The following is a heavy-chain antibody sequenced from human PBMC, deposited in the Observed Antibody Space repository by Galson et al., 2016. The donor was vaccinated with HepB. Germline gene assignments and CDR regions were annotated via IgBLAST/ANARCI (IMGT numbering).Heavy chain of an antibody. V-gene: IGHV3-48*04. CDR3: ARTSISYYFDTTGHYSTRNNWFDP. J-gene: IGHJ5*02. Sequence: SLRLSCAASGFTFSSCSMNWVRQTPGKGLEWVSYISTSGSTIYYADSVKGRFFISRDNARNSLYLHMNSLRAEDTAVYYCARTSISYYFDTTGHYSTRNNWFDPWGQGTLVTVSS. CDR2: ISTSGSTI. CDR1: GFTFSSCS. D-gene: IGHD3-22*01.